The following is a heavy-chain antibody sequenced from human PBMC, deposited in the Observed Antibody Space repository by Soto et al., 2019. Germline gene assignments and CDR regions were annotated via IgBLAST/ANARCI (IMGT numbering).Heavy chain of an antibody. J-gene: IGHJ5*02. V-gene: IGHV4-59*01. CDR2: IYYSGST. Sequence: TSETLSLTCTVSGGSISSYYWSWIRQPPGKGLEWIGYIYYSGSTNYNPSLKSRVTISVDTSKNQFSLKLSSVTAADTAVYYCARVRSTTVLANWFDPSGQGTLVTVSS. CDR1: GGSISSYY. CDR3: ARVRSTTVLANWFDP. D-gene: IGHD5-12*01.